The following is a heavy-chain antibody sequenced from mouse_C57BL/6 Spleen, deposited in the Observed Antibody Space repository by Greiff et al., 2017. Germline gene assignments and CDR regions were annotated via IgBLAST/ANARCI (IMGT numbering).Heavy chain of an antibody. V-gene: IGHV5-16*01. CDR1: GFTFGDYY. D-gene: IGHD2-2*01. J-gene: IGHJ2*01. CDR2: INYDGSST. CDR3: ARGREGYPIYFDY. Sequence: EVKLVESEGGLVQPGSSMKLSCTASGFTFGDYYMAWVRQVPEKGLEWVANINYDGSSTYYLDSLKSRFIISRDNAKNILYLQMSSLKSEDTATYYCARGREGYPIYFDYWGQGTTLTVSS.